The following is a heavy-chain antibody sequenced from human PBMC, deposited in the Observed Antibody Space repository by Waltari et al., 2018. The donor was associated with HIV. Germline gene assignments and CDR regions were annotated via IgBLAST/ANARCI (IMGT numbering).Heavy chain of an antibody. Sequence: QLQLQGSRPGLVKPSETLSLTCTVAAGSIISRRYSWGWISQPPGKGLEWIGSIFYSGSTYYNPSLKSRVTISVDTSKNQFSLKLSSVTAADTAVYYCAIAYCTNGVCYNAFDIWGQGTMVTVSS. J-gene: IGHJ3*02. CDR2: IFYSGST. CDR3: AIAYCTNGVCYNAFDI. CDR1: AGSIISRRYS. D-gene: IGHD2-8*01. V-gene: IGHV4-39*01.